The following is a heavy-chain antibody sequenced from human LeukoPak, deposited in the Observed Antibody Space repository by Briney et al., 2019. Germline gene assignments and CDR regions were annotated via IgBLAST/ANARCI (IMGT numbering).Heavy chain of an antibody. V-gene: IGHV1-69*04. CDR1: VCTFSSYA. Sequence: ASVKVSCKASVCTFSSYAISSVRQARGQGLEWMGRIISNLGIANYAQNFQGRVTIPADKPQNIAYMQLGCLRCGGTAGYYCSRSGSSGCPEYWGQGALVTVSP. J-gene: IGHJ4*02. CDR2: IISNLGIA. D-gene: IGHD6-19*01. CDR3: SRSGSSGCPEY.